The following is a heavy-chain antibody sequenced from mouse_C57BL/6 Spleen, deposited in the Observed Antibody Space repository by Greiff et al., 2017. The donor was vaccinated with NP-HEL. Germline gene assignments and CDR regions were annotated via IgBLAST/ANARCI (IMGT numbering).Heavy chain of an antibody. D-gene: IGHD1-1*01. J-gene: IGHJ4*01. Sequence: QVQLQQSGPELVKPGASVKLSCKASGYTFTSYDINWVKQRPGQGLEWIGWIYPRDGSTKYNEKFKGKATLTVDTSSSTAYMELHSLTSEDSAVYFCARSDITTVVATDAMDYWGQGTSVTVSS. CDR1: GYTFTSYD. CDR3: ARSDITTVVATDAMDY. CDR2: IYPRDGST. V-gene: IGHV1-85*01.